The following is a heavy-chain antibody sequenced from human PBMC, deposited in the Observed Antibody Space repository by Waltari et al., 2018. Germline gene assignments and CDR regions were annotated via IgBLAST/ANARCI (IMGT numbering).Heavy chain of an antibody. D-gene: IGHD5-18*01. CDR2: SAASGST. J-gene: IGHJ4*02. CDR1: GGSISSGSYY. V-gene: IGHV4-61*02. CDR3: ARDGGYSYDFDY. Sequence: QVQLQESGPGLVKPSQTLSLTCTVSGGSISSGSYYWTWIRQPAGTGLGWIGRSAASGSTNDTPSLKSRGTIALDTSKNQFALMLSSVTAADTAVYYCARDGGYSYDFDYWGQGTLVTVSS.